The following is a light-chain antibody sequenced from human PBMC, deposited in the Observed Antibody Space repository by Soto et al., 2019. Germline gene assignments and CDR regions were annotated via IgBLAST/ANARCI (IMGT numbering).Light chain of an antibody. CDR1: SSNIGAGYD. CDR2: SNI. Sequence: QSVLTQPPSVSGAPGQRVTISCTGSSSNIGAGYDVHWYQQRPGTAPKLLIFSNINRPSGVPDRFSGSKSGTSASLAITGLQGEDEGDYYCQSDDSTLSARYVFGTGTKVPVL. J-gene: IGLJ1*01. CDR3: QSDDSTLSARYV. V-gene: IGLV1-40*01.